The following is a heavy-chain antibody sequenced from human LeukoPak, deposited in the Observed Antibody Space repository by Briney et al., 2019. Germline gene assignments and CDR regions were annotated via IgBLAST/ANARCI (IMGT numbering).Heavy chain of an antibody. CDR2: IYGSSDT. V-gene: IGHV4-30-4*08. CDR3: AREGSGPNDY. J-gene: IGHJ4*02. CDR1: GGSIRTYNYY. Sequence: SQTLSLTCAVSGGSIRTYNYYWIWLPPPPGLGRVWVVYIYGSSDTYSNPSLKSRITISADTYKNPCSLKLSSVTAADTAIYCCAREGSGPNDYWGQGTLVTVSS. D-gene: IGHD3-3*01.